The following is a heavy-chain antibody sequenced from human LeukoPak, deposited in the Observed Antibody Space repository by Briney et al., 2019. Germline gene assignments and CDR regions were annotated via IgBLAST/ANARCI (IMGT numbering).Heavy chain of an antibody. J-gene: IGHJ1*01. V-gene: IGHV1-8*01. CDR1: GYTFSSFD. CDR3: VDPDR. D-gene: IGHD3-22*01. CDR2: MNPNSSNS. Sequence: ASVKVSCKASGYTFSSFDINWVRQAPGQGLEWMGWMNPNSSNSGFAQKFQGRVTMTRNTSIATAYMEVTNLRFDDTAVYYCVDPDRWGQGTLVTVSS.